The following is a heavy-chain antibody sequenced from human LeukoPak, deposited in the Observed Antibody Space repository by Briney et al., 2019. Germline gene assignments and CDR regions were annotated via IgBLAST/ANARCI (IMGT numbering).Heavy chain of an antibody. CDR3: VRVGDSSGYSEFDP. CDR2: IYPGDSDT. V-gene: IGHV5-51*01. J-gene: IGHJ5*02. CDR1: GHTFSGYW. D-gene: IGHD3-22*01. Sequence: GESLKISCKVSGHTFSGYWIGWVRQVPGKGLEWMGIIYPGDSDTRYSPSFEGQVTISADKSISTAYLQWSSLKASDRAMYFCVRVGDSSGYSEFDPWGQGTLVTVSS.